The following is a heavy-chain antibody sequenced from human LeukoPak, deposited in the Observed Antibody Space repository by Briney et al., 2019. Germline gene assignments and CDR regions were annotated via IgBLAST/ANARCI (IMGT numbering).Heavy chain of an antibody. D-gene: IGHD1-26*01. CDR1: GGSISSGGYY. V-gene: IGHV4-31*03. CDR3: ARAGIVGATDC. J-gene: IGHJ4*02. Sequence: TPQTLSLTCTVSGGSISSGGYYWSWIRQHPGKGLEWIGYIYYSGSTYYNPSLKSRVTISVDTSKNQFSLKLSSVTAADTAVYYCARAGIVGATDCWGQGTLVTVSS. CDR2: IYYSGST.